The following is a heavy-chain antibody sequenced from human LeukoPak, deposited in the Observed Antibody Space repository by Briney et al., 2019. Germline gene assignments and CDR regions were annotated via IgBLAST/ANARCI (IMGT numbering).Heavy chain of an antibody. V-gene: IGHV3-23*01. D-gene: IGHD6-19*01. CDR3: AKTGSSGWYSF. J-gene: IGHJ4*02. CDR2: ISGSGGST. CDR1: GFTFSSYA. Sequence: GGSLRLSCAASGFTFSSYAMSWVRQAPGKGLEWVSAISGSGGSTYYADSVKGRFTISRDNSKNTLYLQMNSLRAEDTALYYCAKTGSSGWYSFWGQGTLVTVSS.